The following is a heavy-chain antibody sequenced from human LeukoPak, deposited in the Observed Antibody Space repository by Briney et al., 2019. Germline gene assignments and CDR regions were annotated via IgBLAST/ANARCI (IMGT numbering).Heavy chain of an antibody. CDR1: GYTFTSYG. J-gene: IGHJ6*03. CDR2: INPNSGGT. CDR3: ARDLGSTSCYNCYYYYMDV. Sequence: ASVKVSCKASGYTFTSYGISWVRQAPGQGLEWMGWINPNSGGTNYAQKFQGRVTMTRDTSISTACMELSRLRSDDTAVYYCARDLGSTSCYNCYYYYMDVWGKGTTVTVSS. V-gene: IGHV1-2*02. D-gene: IGHD2-2*02.